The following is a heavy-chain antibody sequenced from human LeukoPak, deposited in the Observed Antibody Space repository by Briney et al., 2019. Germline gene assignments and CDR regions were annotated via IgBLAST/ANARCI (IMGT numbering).Heavy chain of an antibody. CDR2: INPNSGGT. CDR1: GYTFTGYY. V-gene: IGHV1-2*02. CDR3: ARGIGYCSSTSCSPSDY. Sequence: ASVKVSCKASGYTFTGYYMHWARQAPGQGLEWMGWINPNSGGTNYAQKFQGRVTMTRDTSISTAYMELSRLRSDDTAVYYCARGIGYCSSTSCSPSDYWGQGTLVTVSS. D-gene: IGHD2-2*01. J-gene: IGHJ4*02.